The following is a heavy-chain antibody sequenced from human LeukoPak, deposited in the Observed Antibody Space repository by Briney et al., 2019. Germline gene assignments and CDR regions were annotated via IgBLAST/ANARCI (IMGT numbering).Heavy chain of an antibody. CDR2: IHYSGST. Sequence: SETLSLTCTVSGXSMNTYFWSWIRQPPGKGREWIGHIHYSGSTTYNPSLKSRVTISVDVSKNQFSLKLSSVTAADTAVYYCARHKTGGTYPLDYWGQGTLVTVSS. J-gene: IGHJ4*02. CDR3: ARHKTGGTYPLDY. CDR1: GXSMNTYF. V-gene: IGHV4-59*08. D-gene: IGHD1-26*01.